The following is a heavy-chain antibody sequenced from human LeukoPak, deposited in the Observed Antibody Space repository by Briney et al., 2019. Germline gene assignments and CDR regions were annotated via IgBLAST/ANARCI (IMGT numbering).Heavy chain of an antibody. CDR2: ISSSSSYT. V-gene: IGHV3-11*06. J-gene: IGHJ4*02. Sequence: GGSLRLSCAPSGFTFSDYYTSWIPQAPGKGLEGVSYISSSSSYTNYADSVKGRFTISRDNAKNSLYLQMNSLRAEDTAVYYCARDPCSSTSCYGGSYYFDYWGQGTLVTVSS. CDR3: ARDPCSSTSCYGGSYYFDY. D-gene: IGHD2-2*01. CDR1: GFTFSDYY.